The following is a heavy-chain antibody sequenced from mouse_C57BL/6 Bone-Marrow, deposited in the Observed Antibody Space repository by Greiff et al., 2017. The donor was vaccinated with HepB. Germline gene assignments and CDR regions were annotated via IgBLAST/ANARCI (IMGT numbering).Heavy chain of an antibody. J-gene: IGHJ2*01. D-gene: IGHD2-1*01. Sequence: QVQLQQPGAELVKPGASVKLSCKASGYTFTSYWMHWVKQSPGRGLEWIGRIYPNSGGTKYNEKFKSKATLTVAKPSSTAYMQLSSLTSEDSAVYYCARGRVYYGNLGDFDYWGQGTTLTVSS. V-gene: IGHV1-72*01. CDR1: GYTFTSYW. CDR3: ARGRVYYGNLGDFDY. CDR2: IYPNSGGT.